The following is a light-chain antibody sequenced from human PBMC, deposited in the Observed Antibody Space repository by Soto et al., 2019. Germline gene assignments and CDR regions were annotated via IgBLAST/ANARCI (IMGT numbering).Light chain of an antibody. V-gene: IGLV2-14*01. CDR2: EVT. Sequence: QSALTQPASVSGSPGQSITISCTGTSNDIGGYNYVTWYQQYPGKAPKLIIYEVTNRPSGVSSRFSGSKSGNTASLTISGLQAEDEADYYCSSYTSSSTPVVFGGGTKLTVL. CDR3: SSYTSSSTPVV. J-gene: IGLJ2*01. CDR1: SNDIGGYNY.